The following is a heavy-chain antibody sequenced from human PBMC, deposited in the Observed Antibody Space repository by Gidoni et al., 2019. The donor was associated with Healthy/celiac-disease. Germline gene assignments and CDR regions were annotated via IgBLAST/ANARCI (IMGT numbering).Heavy chain of an antibody. CDR2: INPSGGST. D-gene: IGHD4-17*01. CDR3: ASAHYGDSTRGAFDI. CDR1: GSPFPSYY. Sequence: QVQLLQSEAEVKKPGASVKVSCKASGSPFPSYYMHWLRQAPGQGLEWMGIINPSGGSTSYAQKFQGRVTMTRDTSTSTVYMELSSLRSEDTAVYYCASAHYGDSTRGAFDIWGQGTMVTVSS. J-gene: IGHJ3*02. V-gene: IGHV1-46*03.